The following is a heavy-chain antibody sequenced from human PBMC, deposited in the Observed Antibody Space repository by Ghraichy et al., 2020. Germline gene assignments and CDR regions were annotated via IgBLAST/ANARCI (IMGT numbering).Heavy chain of an antibody. CDR1: DGSFRNYY. V-gene: IGHV4-34*01. J-gene: IGHJ4*02. Sequence: SETLSLTCAVSDGSFRNYYWSWIRHLPGKGLEWIGEITDRGGTTYSPSLESRVSISVDTSKNQFSLRMTSVTAADTAVYFCARGTPGVAVAGTWKVWGQGTLVTVAS. CDR3: ARGTPGVAVAGTWKV. CDR2: ITDRGGT. D-gene: IGHD6-19*01.